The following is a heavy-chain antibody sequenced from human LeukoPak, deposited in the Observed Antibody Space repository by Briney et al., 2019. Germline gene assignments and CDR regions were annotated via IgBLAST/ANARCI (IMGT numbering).Heavy chain of an antibody. J-gene: IGHJ4*02. CDR3: AKGRSYYFDY. D-gene: IGHD3-16*01. CDR1: AFTFSSYA. V-gene: IGHV3-30*02. Sequence: GGSLRLSCAASAFTFSSYAMSWVRQAPGKGLEWVAFIRYDGSNKYYADSVKGRFTISRDNSKNTLYLQMNSLRAEDTAVYYCAKGRSYYFDYWGQGTLVTVSS. CDR2: IRYDGSNK.